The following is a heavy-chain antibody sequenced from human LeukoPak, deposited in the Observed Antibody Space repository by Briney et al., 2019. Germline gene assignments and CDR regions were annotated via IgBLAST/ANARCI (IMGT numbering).Heavy chain of an antibody. V-gene: IGHV1-2*02. J-gene: IGHJ4*02. CDR2: INPNSGGT. CDR3: ATHRIQLWLSLFDY. D-gene: IGHD5-18*01. CDR1: GYTFTGYY. Sequence: ASVKVSCKASGYTFTGYYMHWVRQAPGQGLEWVGWINPNSGGTNYAQKFQGRVTMTRDTSISTAYMELSRLRSDDTAVYYCATHRIQLWLSLFDYWGQGTLVTVSS.